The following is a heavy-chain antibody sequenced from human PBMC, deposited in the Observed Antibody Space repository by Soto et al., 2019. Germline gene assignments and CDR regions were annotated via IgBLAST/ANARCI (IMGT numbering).Heavy chain of an antibody. D-gene: IGHD3-16*01. CDR3: ARGGRWLQGNDY. J-gene: IGHJ4*02. V-gene: IGHV3-30-3*01. Sequence: GGSLRLSCAASGFTFSSYAMHWVRQAPGKGLEWVAVISYDGGDKYYADSVKGRVTISRDHSKNTLYLQLNSLRTEDTAVYYCARGGRWLQGNDYWGQGTLVTVFS. CDR2: ISYDGGDK. CDR1: GFTFSSYA.